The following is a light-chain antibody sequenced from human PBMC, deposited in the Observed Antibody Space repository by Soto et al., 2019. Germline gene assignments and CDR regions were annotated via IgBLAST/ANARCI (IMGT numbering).Light chain of an antibody. CDR2: AAS. CDR3: LQHHSYPWT. J-gene: IGKJ1*01. CDR1: QSISSY. V-gene: IGKV1-39*01. Sequence: DIQMTQSPSSLSASVGDRVTITCRASQSISSYLNWYQQKPGKAPKLLIYAASSLQSGVPSRFSGSGSGTDFTLTISSVEPEDFATYYCLQHHSYPWTFGQGTKVDIK.